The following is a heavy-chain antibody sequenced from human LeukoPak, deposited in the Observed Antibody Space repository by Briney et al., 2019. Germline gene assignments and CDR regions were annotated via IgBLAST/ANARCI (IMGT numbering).Heavy chain of an antibody. CDR2: ISGSGGTT. D-gene: IGHD3-22*01. Sequence: GRSLRLSCAASGFTFNSYAMTWVRQAPGKGLKWVSGISGSGGTTYYADSVKGRFTISRDNSNNTLYLQMNSMRVEDTAVYFCAKGVVDYYDSSGYYPSDLWGQGTLVTVSS. CDR1: GFTFNSYA. J-gene: IGHJ5*02. CDR3: AKGVVDYYDSSGYYPSDL. V-gene: IGHV3-23*01.